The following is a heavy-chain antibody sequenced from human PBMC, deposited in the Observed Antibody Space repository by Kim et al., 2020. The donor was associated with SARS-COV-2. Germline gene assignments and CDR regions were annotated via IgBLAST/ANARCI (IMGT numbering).Heavy chain of an antibody. J-gene: IGHJ5*02. CDR1: GYTFTSYG. CDR3: ARGGVTVTTSEGLLFDP. Sequence: ASVKVSCKASGYTFTSYGISWVRQAPGQGLEWMGWISAYNGNTNYAQKLQGRVTMTTDTSTSTAYMELRSLRSDDTAVYYCARGGVTVTTSEGLLFDPWGQGTLVTVSS. CDR2: ISAYNGNT. V-gene: IGHV1-18*01. D-gene: IGHD4-17*01.